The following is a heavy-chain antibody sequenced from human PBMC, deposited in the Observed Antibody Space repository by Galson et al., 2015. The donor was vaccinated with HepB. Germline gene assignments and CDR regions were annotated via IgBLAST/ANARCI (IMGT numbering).Heavy chain of an antibody. J-gene: IGHJ5*02. V-gene: IGHV1-18*01. CDR3: ARGALVVVVGAPLNNWFDP. CDR1: GYTFSSYS. D-gene: IGHD2-15*01. Sequence: SVKVSCKASGYTFSSYSITWVRQAPGQGLEWVGWITTYNRYTNYAQKFQGRVTMTTDTTTSTAYMELRSLRSDDTAVYYCARGALVVVVGAPLNNWFDPWGQGTLVTVSS. CDR2: ITTYNRYT.